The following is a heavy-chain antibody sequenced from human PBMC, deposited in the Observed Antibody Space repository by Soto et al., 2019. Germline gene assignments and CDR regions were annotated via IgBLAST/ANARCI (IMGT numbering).Heavy chain of an antibody. D-gene: IGHD6-13*01. Sequence: GGSLRLSCAAPGFTFRSFTMNWVRQTPGKGLEWVSTISSNSAYIYYTDALRGRVTISRDNAKNALHLQMNSLRAEDTAVYYCTRDASRDSSARGWFDPWGPGTLVTVSS. CDR2: ISSNSAYI. CDR3: TRDASRDSSARGWFDP. V-gene: IGHV3-21*01. J-gene: IGHJ5*02. CDR1: GFTFRSFT.